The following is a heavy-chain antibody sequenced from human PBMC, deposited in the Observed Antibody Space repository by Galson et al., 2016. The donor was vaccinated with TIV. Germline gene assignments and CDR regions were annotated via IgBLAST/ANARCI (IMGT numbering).Heavy chain of an antibody. CDR2: TYYTGDT. CDR1: IVSISSPNYF. V-gene: IGHV4-39*01. D-gene: IGHD2-8*01. Sequence: VSIVSISSPNYFWGWIRQTPGKGLDWIGTTYYTGDTFYNPSLKTRVTISVDTSKNHFSLKLTSVTAADTAIYFCARHYEWGPGLGAFDLWGPGAMVTVSS. CDR3: ARHYEWGPGLGAFDL. J-gene: IGHJ3*01.